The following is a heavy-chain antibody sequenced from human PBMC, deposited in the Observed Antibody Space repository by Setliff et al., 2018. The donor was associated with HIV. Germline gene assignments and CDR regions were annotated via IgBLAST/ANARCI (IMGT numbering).Heavy chain of an antibody. D-gene: IGHD3-10*01. V-gene: IGHV4-34*01. Sequence: PSETLSLTCFVSGVSISDHYWGWIRQPPGKGLEWIGEIDHSGSTKYHASLKSRVTISIDTSKNQISLKLSSVTAADTAVYYCARDRHYYGSGSYGPWGQGILVTVSS. CDR2: IDHSGST. J-gene: IGHJ5*02. CDR3: ARDRHYYGSGSYGP. CDR1: GVSISDHY.